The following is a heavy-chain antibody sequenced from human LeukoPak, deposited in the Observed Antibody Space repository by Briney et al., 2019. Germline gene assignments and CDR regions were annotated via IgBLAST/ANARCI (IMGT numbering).Heavy chain of an antibody. D-gene: IGHD6-13*01. Sequence: GGSLRLSCAASGFTFSSYWMSWVRQAPGKGLEWVADIKQDGSEKYYVDSVKGRFTISRDNAKNSLYLQMNSLRAEDTAVYYCARDLKIAAAGTWSYYGMDVWGQGTTVTVSS. CDR2: IKQDGSEK. CDR3: ARDLKIAAAGTWSYYGMDV. V-gene: IGHV3-7*01. CDR1: GFTFSSYW. J-gene: IGHJ6*02.